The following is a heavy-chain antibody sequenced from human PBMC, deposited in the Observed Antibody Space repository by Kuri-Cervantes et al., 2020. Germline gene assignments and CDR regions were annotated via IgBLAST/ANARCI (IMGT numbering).Heavy chain of an antibody. CDR1: GFTVSSNY. Sequence: GGSLRLSCAASGFTVSSNYMSWVRQAPGKGLEWVSVIYSGGSTYYADSVKGRFTISRDNSKNTLYLQMNSLRDEDTAVYYCAREGAARPRENYYYCMDVWGQGTTVTVSS. V-gene: IGHV3-53*01. J-gene: IGHJ6*02. CDR2: IYSGGST. D-gene: IGHD6-6*01. CDR3: AREGAARPRENYYYCMDV.